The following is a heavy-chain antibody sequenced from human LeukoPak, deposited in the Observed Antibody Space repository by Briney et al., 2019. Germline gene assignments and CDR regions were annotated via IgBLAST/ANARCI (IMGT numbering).Heavy chain of an antibody. CDR2: IYHSGST. V-gene: IGHV4-4*02. D-gene: IGHD4-23*01. J-gene: IGHJ4*02. CDR1: GGSISSSSGNC. CDR3: ARNGGNSDFDY. Sequence: PSETLSLTCAVSGGSISSSSGNCWTWVRQPPGKGLEWIGKIYHSGSTNYNPSLKSRVTMLLDKSKNQFTLKLSSVTAADTAVYYCARNGGNSDFDYWGQGTLVTVSS.